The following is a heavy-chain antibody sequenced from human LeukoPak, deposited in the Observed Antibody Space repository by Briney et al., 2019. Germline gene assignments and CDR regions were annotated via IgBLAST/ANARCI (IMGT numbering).Heavy chain of an antibody. J-gene: IGHJ4*02. CDR2: IYHSGST. Sequence: SQTLSLTCTVSGGSISSGGYYWSWIRQPPGKGLEWIGYIYHSGSTYYNPSLKSRVTISVDTSKNQFSLKLSSVTAADTAVYYCARHERISVAAAGGNFDYWGQGTLVTVSS. V-gene: IGHV4-30-2*03. CDR1: GGSISSGGYY. D-gene: IGHD6-13*01. CDR3: ARHERISVAAAGGNFDY.